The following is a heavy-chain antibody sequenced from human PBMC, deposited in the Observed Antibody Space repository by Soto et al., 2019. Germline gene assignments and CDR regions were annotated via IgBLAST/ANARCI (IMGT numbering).Heavy chain of an antibody. J-gene: IGHJ6*02. Sequence: ASVKVSCKASGYTFTSYDINWVRQATGQGLGWMGWMNPNSGNTGYAQKFQGRVTMIRNTSISTAYMELSSLRSEDTAVYYCAREYYDFWSGYYYYYYYGMDVWGQGTTVTVSS. CDR3: AREYYDFWSGYYYYYYYGMDV. CDR1: GYTFTSYD. D-gene: IGHD3-3*01. CDR2: MNPNSGNT. V-gene: IGHV1-8*01.